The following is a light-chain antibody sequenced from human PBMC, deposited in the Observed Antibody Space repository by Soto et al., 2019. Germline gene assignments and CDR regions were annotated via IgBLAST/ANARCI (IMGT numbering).Light chain of an antibody. J-gene: IGKJ4*01. Sequence: DIQMTQSPSSLSASVGDRVIITCRASQSIKNYLNWYQQKPGKAPKLLMFAASNLQIGVPSRFSGSGSGTEFILTINGLQPEDFATYYCQQNHTTPRLSFGGGTKVEIK. CDR3: QQNHTTPRLS. CDR1: QSIKNY. CDR2: AAS. V-gene: IGKV1-39*01.